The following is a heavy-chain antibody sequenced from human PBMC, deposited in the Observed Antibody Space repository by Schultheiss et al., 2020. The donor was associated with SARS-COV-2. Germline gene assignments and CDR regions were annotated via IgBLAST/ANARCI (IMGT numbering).Heavy chain of an antibody. V-gene: IGHV4-39*07. CDR2: INHSGST. Sequence: SETLSLTCTVSGGPISSSSYYWSWIRQPPGKGLEWIGEINHSGSTNYNPSLKSRVTISVDTSKNQFSLKLSSVTAADTAVYYCARSWFGDMSWGQGTLVTVSS. D-gene: IGHD3-10*01. CDR3: ARSWFGDMS. CDR1: GGPISSSSYY. J-gene: IGHJ4*02.